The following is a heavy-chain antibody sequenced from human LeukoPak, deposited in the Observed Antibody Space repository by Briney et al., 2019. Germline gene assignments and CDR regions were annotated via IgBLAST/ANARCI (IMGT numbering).Heavy chain of an antibody. V-gene: IGHV1-18*01. Sequence: ASVKVSCKASGYTFTSYGISWVRQAPGQGLEWMGWISAYNGNTNYAQKLQGGVTMTTDTSTSTAYMELRSLRSDDTAVYYCARSAAARGYYYMDVWGKGTTVTVSS. D-gene: IGHD6-6*01. CDR3: ARSAAARGYYYMDV. CDR1: GYTFTSYG. J-gene: IGHJ6*03. CDR2: ISAYNGNT.